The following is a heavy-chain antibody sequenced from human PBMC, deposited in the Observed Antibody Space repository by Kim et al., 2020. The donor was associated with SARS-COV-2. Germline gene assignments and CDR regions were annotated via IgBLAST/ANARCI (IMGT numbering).Heavy chain of an antibody. CDR3: ARDGTLRLGELSLTYYYYGMDV. Sequence: GGSLRLSCAASGFTFSSYDMNWVRQAPGKGLEWVSSISSSSSYIYYADSVKGRFTISRDNAKNSLYLQMISLRAEDTAVYYCARDGTLRLGELSLTYYYYGMDVWGQVTTVTVSS. CDR1: GFTFSSYD. V-gene: IGHV3-21*01. D-gene: IGHD3-16*02. CDR2: ISSSSSYI. J-gene: IGHJ6*02.